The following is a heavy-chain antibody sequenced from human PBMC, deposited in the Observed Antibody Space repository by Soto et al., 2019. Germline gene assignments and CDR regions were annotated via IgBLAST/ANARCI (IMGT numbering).Heavy chain of an antibody. CDR1: GFTFSSYD. Sequence: EVQLVESGGGLVQPGGSLRLSCAASGFTFSSYDMHWVRQAPGKGLEYISAISSNGGITYYANSVKGRFTISRDNSKNMMYLQMGSLRAEDMAVYYWVRDTSFDYWGQGTLVTVSS. CDR2: ISSNGGIT. D-gene: IGHD3-16*01. V-gene: IGHV3-64*01. CDR3: VRDTSFDY. J-gene: IGHJ4*02.